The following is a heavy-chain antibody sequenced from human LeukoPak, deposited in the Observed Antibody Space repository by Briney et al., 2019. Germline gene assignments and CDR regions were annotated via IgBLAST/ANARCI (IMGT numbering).Heavy chain of an antibody. J-gene: IGHJ3*02. D-gene: IGHD3-9*01. V-gene: IGHV4-39*01. CDR3: AAIRKDDILTGFSRVAFDI. CDR1: GASISGSGYY. Sequence: SETLSLTCAVSGASISGSGYYWGWIRQPPGKGLEWIGNIYSSGSTYYNASLQSRVTISVDTSKNQFSLKLSSVTAADTAVYYCAAIRKDDILTGFSRVAFDIWGQGTMVTVSS. CDR2: IYSSGST.